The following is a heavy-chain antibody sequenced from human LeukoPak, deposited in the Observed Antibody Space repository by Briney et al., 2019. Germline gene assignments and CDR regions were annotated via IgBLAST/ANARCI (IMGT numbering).Heavy chain of an antibody. J-gene: IGHJ4*02. V-gene: IGHV3-23*01. CDR1: GFTFSSYA. CDR2: ISGSGGST. CDR3: AKVRYGSGSYYNVDISYFDY. Sequence: PGGSLRLSCAASGFTFSSYAMSWVRQAPGKGLEWVSAISGSGGSTYYADSVKDRFTISRDNSKNTLYLQMNSLRAEDTAVYYCAKVRYGSGSYYNVDISYFDYWGQGTLVTVSS. D-gene: IGHD3-10*01.